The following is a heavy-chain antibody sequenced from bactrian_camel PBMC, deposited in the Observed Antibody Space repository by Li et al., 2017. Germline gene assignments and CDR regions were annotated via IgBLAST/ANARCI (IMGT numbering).Heavy chain of an antibody. CDR3: AADQLYGTCRDVLDFPA. CDR1: RYTYKRNC. D-gene: IGHD6*01. J-gene: IGHJ4*01. Sequence: HVQLVESGGGSVQAGGSLRLTCRASRYTYKRNCMGWFRQAPGKAPEGVAVLWIGGAQTQYPDSVKGRFTITRDKAKDLVYLQMNGLQPEDTGMYYCAADQLYGTCRDVLDFPARGQGTQVTVS. V-gene: IGHV3S6*01. CDR2: LWIGGAQT.